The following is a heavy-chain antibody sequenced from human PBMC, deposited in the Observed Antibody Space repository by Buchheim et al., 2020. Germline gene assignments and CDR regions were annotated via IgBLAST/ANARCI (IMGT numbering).Heavy chain of an antibody. V-gene: IGHV4-39*07. Sequence: QLQLQESGPGLVKPLETLSLTCTVSGGSISSSSYYWGWIRQPPGKGLEWIGSIYYSGSTYYNPSLKSRVIISVDTSKNQFSLKLSSVTAADTAVYYCARASYYYGSGRRGYYGMDVWGQGTT. CDR2: IYYSGST. D-gene: IGHD3-10*01. J-gene: IGHJ6*02. CDR1: GGSISSSSYY. CDR3: ARASYYYGSGRRGYYGMDV.